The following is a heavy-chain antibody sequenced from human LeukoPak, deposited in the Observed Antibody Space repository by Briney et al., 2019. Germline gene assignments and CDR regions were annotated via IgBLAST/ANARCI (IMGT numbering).Heavy chain of an antibody. Sequence: ASVKVSCKASGYTFTTYAMHWVRQAPGQGLEWMGWISAYNGNTNYAQKLQGRVTMTTDTSTSTAYMELRSLRSDDTAVYYCARARAVGAYGIDYWGQGTLVTVSS. V-gene: IGHV1-18*01. CDR2: ISAYNGNT. J-gene: IGHJ4*02. CDR1: GYTFTTYA. CDR3: ARARAVGAYGIDY. D-gene: IGHD1-26*01.